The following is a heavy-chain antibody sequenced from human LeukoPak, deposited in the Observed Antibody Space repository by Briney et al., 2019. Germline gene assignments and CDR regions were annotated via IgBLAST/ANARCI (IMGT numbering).Heavy chain of an antibody. D-gene: IGHD6-6*01. V-gene: IGHV4-34*01. J-gene: IGHJ5*02. CDR2: INHSGST. CDR1: GGSFSGYY. Sequence: PSETLSLTCAVYGGSFSGYYWSWIRQPPGKGLEWIGEINHSGSTNYNPSLKSRVTISVDTSKNQFSLKLSSVTAADTAVYYSAYSSSLNWFDPWGQGTLVTVSS. CDR3: AYSSSLNWFDP.